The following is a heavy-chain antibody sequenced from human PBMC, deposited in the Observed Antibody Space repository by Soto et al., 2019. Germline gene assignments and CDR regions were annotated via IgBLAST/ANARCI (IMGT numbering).Heavy chain of an antibody. V-gene: IGHV1-58*02. D-gene: IGHD3-3*01. CDR3: AAVRFLEWLRPMDV. J-gene: IGHJ6*03. CDR2: IVVGSGNT. Sequence: SVKVSCKASGFTFTSSAMQWVRQARGQRLEWIGWIVVGSGNTNYAQKFQERVTITRDMSTSTAYMELSSLRSEDTAVYYCAAVRFLEWLRPMDVWGKGTTVTVSS. CDR1: GFTFTSSA.